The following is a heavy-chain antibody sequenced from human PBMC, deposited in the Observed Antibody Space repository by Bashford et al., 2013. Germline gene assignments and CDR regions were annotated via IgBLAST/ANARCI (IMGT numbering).Heavy chain of an antibody. Sequence: ASVKVSCKASGYTFTNYYMHWVRQAPGQGLEWMGIINPSGGSTSYAQKFQGRVTMTRDTSTSTVYMDLSSLRSEDTAVYYCARGPWDNSAWVDFDYWGQGTLVTVSS. J-gene: IGHJ4*02. CDR3: ARGPWDNSAWVDFDY. CDR2: INPSGGST. D-gene: IGHD6-25*01. V-gene: IGHV1-46*01. CDR1: GYTFTNYY.